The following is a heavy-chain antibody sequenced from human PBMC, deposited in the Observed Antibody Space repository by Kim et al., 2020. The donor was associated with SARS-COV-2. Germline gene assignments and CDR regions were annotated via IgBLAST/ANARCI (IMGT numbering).Heavy chain of an antibody. CDR2: SIT. J-gene: IGHJ4*02. CDR3: VRDVTWSVDY. D-gene: IGHD2-8*01. V-gene: IGHV3-74*01. Sequence: SITRYADTVRGRFTISRDNDKNTLYLKMESLRREDTAVYYCVRDVTWSVDYWGQGTLVTVS.